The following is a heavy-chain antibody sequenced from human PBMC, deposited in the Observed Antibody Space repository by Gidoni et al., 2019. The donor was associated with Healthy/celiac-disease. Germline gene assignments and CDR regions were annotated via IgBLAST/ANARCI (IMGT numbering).Heavy chain of an antibody. J-gene: IGHJ6*02. Sequence: QVQLVQSGAEVKKPGASVKVSCKASGYTFTSYYMHWVRQAPGQGLEWMEIINPSGGSTSYAQKFQGRVTMTRDTSTSTVYMELSSLRSEDTAVYYCARDLWFGESNIHYYGMDVWGQGTTVTVSS. V-gene: IGHV1-46*01. CDR3: ARDLWFGESNIHYYGMDV. CDR2: INPSGGST. D-gene: IGHD3-10*01. CDR1: GYTFTSYY.